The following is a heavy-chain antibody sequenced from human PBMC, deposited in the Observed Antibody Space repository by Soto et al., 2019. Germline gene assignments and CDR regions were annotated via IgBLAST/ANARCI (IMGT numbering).Heavy chain of an antibody. CDR2: ISSSSSYI. CDR3: ASSPDPAWIDP. J-gene: IGHJ5*02. Sequence: TGGSLRLSCAASGFTFSSYSMNWVRQAPGKGLEWVSSISSSSSYIYYADSVKGRFTISRDNAKNSLYLQMNSLRAEDTAVYYCASSPDPAWIDPWGQGTLVTVSS. CDR1: GFTFSSYS. V-gene: IGHV3-21*01.